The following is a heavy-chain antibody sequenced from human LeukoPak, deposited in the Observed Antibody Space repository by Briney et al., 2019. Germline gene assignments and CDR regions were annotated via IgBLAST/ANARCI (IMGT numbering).Heavy chain of an antibody. V-gene: IGHV3-73*01. Sequence: GGSLKLSCAASGFTFSGSAMHWVRQASGKGLEWVGRIRSKANGYATAYAASVKGRFTISRDDSKNTAYLQMNSLKTEDTAVYYCTKGYYYGMDVWGQGTTVTVSS. J-gene: IGHJ6*02. CDR2: IRSKANGYAT. CDR3: TKGYYYGMDV. CDR1: GFTFSGSA.